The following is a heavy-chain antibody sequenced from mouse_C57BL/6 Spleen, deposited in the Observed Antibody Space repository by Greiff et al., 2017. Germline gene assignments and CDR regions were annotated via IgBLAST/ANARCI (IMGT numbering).Heavy chain of an antibody. CDR3: ANYDYDAGFFAY. CDR1: GYAFSSSW. CDR2: IYPGDGDT. Sequence: VKVVESGPELVKPGASVKISCKASGYAFSSSWMNWVKQRPGKGLEWIGRIYPGDGDTNYNGKFKGKATLTADKSSSTAYMQLSSLTSEDSAVYFCANYDYDAGFFAYWGQGTLVTVSA. J-gene: IGHJ3*01. V-gene: IGHV1-82*01. D-gene: IGHD2-4*01.